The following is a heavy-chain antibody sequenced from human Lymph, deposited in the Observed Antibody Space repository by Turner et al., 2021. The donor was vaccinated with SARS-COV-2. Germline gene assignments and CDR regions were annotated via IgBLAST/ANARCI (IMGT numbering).Heavy chain of an antibody. CDR2: INPNSGGK. CDR3: ARDVERYNDFWSGYSGGYGMDV. D-gene: IGHD3-3*01. J-gene: IGHJ6*02. CDR1: GYTFTGSY. V-gene: IGHV1-2*02. Sequence: QVQLVQSGAEVKKPGASVKVSSKASGYTFTGSYMHWVRQAPGQGLEWMGWINPNSGGKNYAQKFQGRVTMTRDTSISAAYMEMSRLRSDDTAVYYCARDVERYNDFWSGYSGGYGMDVWGQGTTVTVSS.